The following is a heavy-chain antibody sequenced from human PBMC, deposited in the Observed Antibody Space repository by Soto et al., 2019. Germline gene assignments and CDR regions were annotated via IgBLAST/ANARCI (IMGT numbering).Heavy chain of an antibody. J-gene: IGHJ6*03. Sequence: SVKVSCKASGGTFSSYAISWVRQDPGQGLEWMGGIIPIFGTANYAQKFQGRVTITADESTSTAYMELSSLRSEDTAVYYCARHPRITFGGVIVRVEDYYYYMDVWGKGTTVTVSS. CDR3: ARHPRITFGGVIVRVEDYYYYMDV. V-gene: IGHV1-69*13. CDR1: GGTFSSYA. CDR2: IIPIFGTA. D-gene: IGHD3-16*02.